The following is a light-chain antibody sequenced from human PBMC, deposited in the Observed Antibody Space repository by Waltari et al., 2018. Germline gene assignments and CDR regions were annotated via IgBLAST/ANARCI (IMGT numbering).Light chain of an antibody. CDR2: GSS. CDR1: GSNIGAGSD. CDR3: QSYDTSLSVV. J-gene: IGLJ3*02. Sequence: QSVLTQPPSVSGAPGQRVTIPCPVRGSNIGAGSDVPWYQTLPRAAPKLLIYGSSSRPLGVPDRFFGSTSGTSASLAITGLQAEDEGDYYCQSYDTSLSVVFGGGTKLTVL. V-gene: IGLV1-40*01.